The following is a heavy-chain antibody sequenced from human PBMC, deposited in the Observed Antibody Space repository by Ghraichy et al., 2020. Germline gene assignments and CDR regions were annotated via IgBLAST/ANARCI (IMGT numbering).Heavy chain of an antibody. Sequence: ASVKVSCKASGYTFTDHYMHWVRQAPGQGLEWMGWINPNNDVTNYAQKFQGRVTMTRDTSISTAYMQLSSLRSDDTAEYYCASGGPTVAGKAIDCWGQGTLVTVSS. CDR3: ASGGPTVAGKAIDC. D-gene: IGHD6-19*01. V-gene: IGHV1-2*02. J-gene: IGHJ4*02. CDR2: INPNNDVT. CDR1: GYTFTDHY.